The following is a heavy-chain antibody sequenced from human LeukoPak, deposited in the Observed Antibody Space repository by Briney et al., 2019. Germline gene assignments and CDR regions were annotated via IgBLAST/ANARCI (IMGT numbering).Heavy chain of an antibody. V-gene: IGHV3-23*01. Sequence: GGSLGLSCTASGFSFSTCPMSWVRQAPGKGLQWVSAITPSGDRTFYADSVKGRFTMFRDNSKNTLYLQMNSLTAGDTALYYCAKHQIDSGGYSGGFDDWGQGALVTVSP. CDR3: AKHQIDSGGYSGGFDD. CDR1: GFSFSTCP. CDR2: ITPSGDRT. D-gene: IGHD3-22*01. J-gene: IGHJ4*02.